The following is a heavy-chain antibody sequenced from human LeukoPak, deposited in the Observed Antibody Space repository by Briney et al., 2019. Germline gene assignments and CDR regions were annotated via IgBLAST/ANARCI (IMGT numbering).Heavy chain of an antibody. CDR2: IYHSGYA. CDR3: ARNSSLTTLKGGWFDP. J-gene: IGHJ5*02. CDR1: GYSISSGYS. Sequence: SETLSLTCGVSGYSISSGYSWTWLRQRPGKGLEWIGNIYHSGYAYYNPSLKSRVTISLDASKNQFSLRLSSVTAADTAVYYCARNSSLTTLKGGWFDPWGQGTLVTVSS. D-gene: IGHD4-11*01. V-gene: IGHV4-38-2*01.